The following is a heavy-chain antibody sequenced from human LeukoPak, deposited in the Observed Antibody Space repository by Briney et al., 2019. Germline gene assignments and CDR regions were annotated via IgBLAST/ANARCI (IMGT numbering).Heavy chain of an antibody. Sequence: GGSLRLSCAASGFTFSGSAMHWVRQAPGKGLEWVSVIYSGGSTYYANSVKGRFTISRDNSKNTLNLQMNSLRAEDTAVYYCARDSFSHGGYTGGAFDIWGQGTMVTVSS. CDR3: ARDSFSHGGYTGGAFDI. CDR2: IYSGGST. J-gene: IGHJ3*02. D-gene: IGHD6-25*01. CDR1: GFTFSGSA. V-gene: IGHV3-53*01.